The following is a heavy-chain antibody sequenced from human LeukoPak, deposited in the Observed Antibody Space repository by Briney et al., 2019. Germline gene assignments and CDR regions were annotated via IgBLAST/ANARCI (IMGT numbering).Heavy chain of an antibody. CDR1: GGSISSYY. J-gene: IGHJ6*03. CDR3: ARDRKLVVTNSYYYYMDV. CDR2: IYYSGST. Sequence: VKPSETLSLTCTVSGGSISSYYWSWIRQPPGKGLEWIGYIYYSGSTNYNPSLKSRVTISVDTSKNQFSLKLSSVTAADTAVDYCARDRKLVVTNSYYYYMDVWGKGTTVTVSS. D-gene: IGHD2-15*01. V-gene: IGHV4-59*01.